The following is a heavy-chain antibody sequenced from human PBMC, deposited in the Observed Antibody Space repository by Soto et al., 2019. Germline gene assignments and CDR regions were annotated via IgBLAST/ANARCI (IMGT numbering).Heavy chain of an antibody. V-gene: IGHV4-34*01. Sequence: PSETLSLTCAVYGGSFSGYYWSWIRQPPGKGLEWIGEINHSGSTNYNPSLKSRVTISVDTSKNQFSLKLSSVTAADTAVYYCARDYGDHTFAYWGQGTLVTSP. CDR3: ARDYGDHTFAY. J-gene: IGHJ4*02. D-gene: IGHD4-17*01. CDR1: GGSFSGYY. CDR2: INHSGST.